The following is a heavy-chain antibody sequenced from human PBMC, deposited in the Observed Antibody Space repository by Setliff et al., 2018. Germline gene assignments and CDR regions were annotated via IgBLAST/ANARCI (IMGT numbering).Heavy chain of an antibody. CDR1: GASIGSGSHY. J-gene: IGHJ4*02. Sequence: SETLSLTCTVSGASIGSGSHYWSWIRQPAGKELEWIGHINTSGTSNYNPSLQSRVTISMDTSENHFSLKLSSVTAADTAVYYCARTNGVYDYWGQGTLVTVSS. CDR3: ARTNGVYDY. D-gene: IGHD2-8*01. V-gene: IGHV4-61*09. CDR2: INTSGTS.